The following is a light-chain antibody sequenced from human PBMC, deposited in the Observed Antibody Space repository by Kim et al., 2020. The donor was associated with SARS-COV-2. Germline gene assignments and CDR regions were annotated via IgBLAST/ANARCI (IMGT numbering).Light chain of an antibody. CDR2: GKN. J-gene: IGLJ2*01. Sequence: AFGQPIRITYKGGSLKSYYATVYQQKPEQAPILVNYGKNNRPSSIPGRFACCSSGNTASLTISGKQAGDEADYCCNSRDSNNNVLFGGGTRLTVL. V-gene: IGLV3-19*01. CDR3: NSRDSNNNVL. CDR1: SLKSYY.